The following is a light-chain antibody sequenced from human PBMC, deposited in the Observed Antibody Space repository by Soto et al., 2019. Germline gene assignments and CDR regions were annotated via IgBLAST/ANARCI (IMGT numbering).Light chain of an antibody. Sequence: DIQMTQSPSTLPASVGARVTITGRASQTISSWLAWYQQKPGKAPKLLIYKASTLKSGVPSRFSGSGSGTEFTLTISSLQPDDFATYYCQHYNSYSEAFGQGTKVDIK. J-gene: IGKJ1*01. V-gene: IGKV1-5*03. CDR3: QHYNSYSEA. CDR2: KAS. CDR1: QTISSW.